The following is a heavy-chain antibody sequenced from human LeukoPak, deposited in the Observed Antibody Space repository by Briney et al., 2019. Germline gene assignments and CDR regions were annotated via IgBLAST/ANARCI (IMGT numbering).Heavy chain of an antibody. D-gene: IGHD3-22*01. V-gene: IGHV1-69*05. CDR1: GGTFSSYA. Sequence: SVKVSCKASGGTFSSYAVSLVRQAPGQGLEWMRRFIPMFGKANHAQNFQGRVTITTDESTSTAYMELSSLRSEDTAVYYCAREDRGYQLDPWGQGTLVTVSS. CDR2: FIPMFGKA. CDR3: AREDRGYQLDP. J-gene: IGHJ5*02.